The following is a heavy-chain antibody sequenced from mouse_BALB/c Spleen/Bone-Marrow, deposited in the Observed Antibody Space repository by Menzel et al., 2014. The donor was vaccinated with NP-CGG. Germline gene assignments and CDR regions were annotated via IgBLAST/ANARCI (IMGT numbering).Heavy chain of an antibody. J-gene: IGHJ2*01. CDR3: ARGGISIDY. CDR2: IYPGDDDT. CDR1: GYAFSIYW. V-gene: IGHV1-80*01. Sequence: VKLMESGAELVRPGSSVKISCKASGYAFSIYWMNWVKQRPGQGLEWIGQIYPGDDDTDYNGKFKGKATLTADRSSSTAYMQLNILTSEDSAVYFCARGGISIDYWGQGTTLTVSS.